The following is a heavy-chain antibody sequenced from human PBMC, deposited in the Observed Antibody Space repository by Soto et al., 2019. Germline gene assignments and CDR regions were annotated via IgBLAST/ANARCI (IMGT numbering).Heavy chain of an antibody. V-gene: IGHV3-15*01. J-gene: IGHJ3*02. CDR3: TTHQAVIIGLVHQDDFDI. CDR1: GFTFSNAW. D-gene: IGHD5-12*01. Sequence: GGSLRLSFAASGFTFSNAWMSWVRQAPGKGLEWVGRIKSKNDGGTTDNAAHVECRFTVSRDDSKNTLYLQMNSLKAEDSAVYYCTTHQAVIIGLVHQDDFDIWGQGTMVTVSS. CDR2: IKSKNDGGTT.